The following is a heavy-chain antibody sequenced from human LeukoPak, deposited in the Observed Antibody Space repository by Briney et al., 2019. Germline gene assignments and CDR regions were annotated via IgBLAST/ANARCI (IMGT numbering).Heavy chain of an antibody. D-gene: IGHD3-10*01. J-gene: IGHJ4*02. V-gene: IGHV1-2*02. Sequence: ASVKVSCKASGYTFSGTGWYLYWLRQAPGQGLECMGWIHPNNGDTAYAQKFEGRVAMTRDTSISTAYMELRRLRPDDTAVYFCARDGPAQMVDLDYWGQGTLVNVSS. CDR3: ARDGPAQMVDLDY. CDR2: IHPNNGDT. CDR1: GYTFSGTGWY.